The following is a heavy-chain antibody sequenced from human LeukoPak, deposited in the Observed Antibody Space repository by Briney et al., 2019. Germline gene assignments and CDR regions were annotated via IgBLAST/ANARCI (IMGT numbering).Heavy chain of an antibody. CDR2: IYYSGST. Sequence: SQTLSLTCTVSGGSISSGGYYWSWIRQHPGKGLEWIGYIYYSGSTYYNPSLKSRVTISVDTSKNQFSLKLSSVTAADTAVYYCARDIEYSSSSLASDIWGQGTMVTVSS. CDR1: GGSISSGGYY. J-gene: IGHJ3*02. V-gene: IGHV4-31*03. CDR3: ARDIEYSSSSLASDI. D-gene: IGHD6-6*01.